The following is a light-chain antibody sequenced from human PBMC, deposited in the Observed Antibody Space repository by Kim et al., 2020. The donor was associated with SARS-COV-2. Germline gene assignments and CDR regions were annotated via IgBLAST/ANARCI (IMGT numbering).Light chain of an antibody. CDR2: DAS. CDR3: QQRSNWPPSLT. J-gene: IGKJ4*01. CDR1: QSVSSY. Sequence: PGEIATLSCRASQSVSSYLAWYQQKPGQAPRLLIYDASNRATGIPARFSGSGSGTDFTLTISSLEPEDFAVYYCQQRSNWPPSLTFGGGTKVDIK. V-gene: IGKV3-11*01.